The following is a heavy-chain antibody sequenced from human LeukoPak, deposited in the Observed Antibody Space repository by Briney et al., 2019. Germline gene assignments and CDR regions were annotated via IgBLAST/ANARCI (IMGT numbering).Heavy chain of an antibody. V-gene: IGHV4-30-4*01. CDR2: IYYSGST. J-gene: IGHJ4*02. CDR1: GGSISSADYY. Sequence: SETLSLTCTVSGGSISSADYYWTWIRQPPGKGLEWIGYIYYSGSTYYNPSLKSRVTISVDTSKNQFSLKLSSVTAADTAVYYCARDRRGYGPRYHFDYWGPGTLVTVSS. D-gene: IGHD5-18*01. CDR3: ARDRRGYGPRYHFDY.